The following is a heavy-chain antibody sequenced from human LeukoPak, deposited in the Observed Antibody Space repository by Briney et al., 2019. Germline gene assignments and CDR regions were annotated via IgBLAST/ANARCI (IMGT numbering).Heavy chain of an antibody. V-gene: IGHV4-34*01. D-gene: IGHD3-9*01. CDR3: ARRDDILTGSPFDY. Sequence: SETLSLSCAVYGGSFSGYYWSWIRQPPGKGLEWIGEINHSGSTNYIPSLKSRVTISVDTSKNQFSLKLSSVTAADTAVYYCARRDDILTGSPFDYWGQGTLVTVSS. CDR2: INHSGST. J-gene: IGHJ4*02. CDR1: GGSFSGYY.